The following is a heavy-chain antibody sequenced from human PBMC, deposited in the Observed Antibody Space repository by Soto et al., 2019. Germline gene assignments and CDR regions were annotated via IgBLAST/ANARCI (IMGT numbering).Heavy chain of an antibody. CDR1: GFTFSNYG. J-gene: IGHJ4*02. CDR2: ISYDGSNK. CDR3: ARVVHYYGSGSYYGPYFDY. D-gene: IGHD3-10*01. Sequence: GGSLRLSCAASGFTFSNYGMHWVRQAPGKGLEWVTLISYDGSNKYYADSVKGRFTSSRDNSKNTLYLQMNSLRAEDTAVYYCARVVHYYGSGSYYGPYFDYWGQGTLVTVSS. V-gene: IGHV3-30*03.